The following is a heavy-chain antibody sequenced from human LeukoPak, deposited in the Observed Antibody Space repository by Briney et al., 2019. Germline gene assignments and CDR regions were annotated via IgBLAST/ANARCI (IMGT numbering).Heavy chain of an antibody. J-gene: IGHJ4*02. CDR2: ISSSSSYI. D-gene: IGHD3-22*01. Sequence: GGSLRLSCAASGFTFSSYSMNWVRQAPGKGLEWVSSISSSSSYIYYADSVKGRFTISRDNSKNTLYLQMNSLRAEDTAVYYCARVYYYDSSGYYRLSKYYFDYWGQGTLVTVSS. V-gene: IGHV3-21*01. CDR1: GFTFSSYS. CDR3: ARVYYYDSSGYYRLSKYYFDY.